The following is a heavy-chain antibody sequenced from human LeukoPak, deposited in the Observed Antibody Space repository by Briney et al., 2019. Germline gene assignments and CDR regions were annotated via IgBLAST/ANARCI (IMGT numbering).Heavy chain of an antibody. Sequence: PSGTLSLTCTVSGGAINSHYWSWIRQPPGKGLECIGHIYYTGSTYYKPSLESRVTISVDTAKNQITLKLSSVTAADTAVYYCARYEESSTGYSASSPRHYFDHWGQGTLVTVSS. V-gene: IGHV4-59*11. J-gene: IGHJ4*02. D-gene: IGHD3-9*01. CDR2: IYYTGST. CDR3: ARYEESSTGYSASSPRHYFDH. CDR1: GGAINSHY.